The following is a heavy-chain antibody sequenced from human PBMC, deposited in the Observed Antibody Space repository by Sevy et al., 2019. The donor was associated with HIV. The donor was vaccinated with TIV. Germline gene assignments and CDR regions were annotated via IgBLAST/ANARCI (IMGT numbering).Heavy chain of an antibody. CDR3: ASDPSRAAEGWFDP. CDR2: INPNSGGT. V-gene: IGHV1-2*02. D-gene: IGHD6-13*01. J-gene: IGHJ5*02. CDR1: GDTFTDYY. Sequence: ASVKVSCKASGDTFTDYYMYWVRQAPGQGLEWMGGINPNSGGTNCAQNFQGRVTMTRATSISTAYMELSRLRSDDTAMYYCASDPSRAAEGWFDPWGQGTLVTVSS.